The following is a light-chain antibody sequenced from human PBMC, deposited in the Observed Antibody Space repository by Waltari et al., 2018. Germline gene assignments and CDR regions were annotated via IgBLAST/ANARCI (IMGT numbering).Light chain of an antibody. J-gene: IGLJ2*01. CDR1: SSDVGGSTY. CDR3: SSYTSSSAVV. Sequence: QSALTQPASVSGSPGQSIPISCTGTSSDVGGSTYVSWYQQHPGKAPKLMIYDVSKRPSGVSNRFSGSKSGNTASLTISGLQAEDEADYYCSSYTSSSAVVFGGGTKLTVL. V-gene: IGLV2-14*03. CDR2: DVS.